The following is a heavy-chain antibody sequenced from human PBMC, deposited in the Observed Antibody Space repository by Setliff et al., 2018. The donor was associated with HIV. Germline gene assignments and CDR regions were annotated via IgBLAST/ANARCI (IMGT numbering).Heavy chain of an antibody. V-gene: IGHV1-46*01. Sequence: ASVKVSCKASGYTFSSYYMHWVRQAPGQGLEWMGIINPSGGSTAYPQKFQGRVTMTRDTSTSTVYMELSSLRSEDTALYYCARGYSYGYYFDYWGQGTLVTVSS. CDR3: ARGYSYGYYFDY. CDR1: GYTFSSYY. D-gene: IGHD5-18*01. CDR2: INPSGGST. J-gene: IGHJ4*02.